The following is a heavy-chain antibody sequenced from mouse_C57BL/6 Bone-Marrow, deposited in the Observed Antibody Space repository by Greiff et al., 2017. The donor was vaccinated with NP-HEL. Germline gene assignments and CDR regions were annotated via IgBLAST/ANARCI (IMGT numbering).Heavy chain of an antibody. Sequence: QVQLQQSGPGLVQPSPSLSITCTVSGFSLTSYGVHWVRQSPGQGLEWLGVIWRGGSTDYNAAFMSRLSITKDNSKCQVFFKMNSLQADDTAIYYCAKTNHYCGSSYIYWYFDVWGTGTTVTVSS. V-gene: IGHV2-5*01. CDR3: AKTNHYCGSSYIYWYFDV. D-gene: IGHD1-1*01. J-gene: IGHJ1*03. CDR1: GFSLTSYG. CDR2: IWRGGST.